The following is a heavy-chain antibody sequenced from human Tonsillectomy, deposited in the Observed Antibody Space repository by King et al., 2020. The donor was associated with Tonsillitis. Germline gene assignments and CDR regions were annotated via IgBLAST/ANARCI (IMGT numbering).Heavy chain of an antibody. CDR2: IYYSGST. CDR3: ARRKLYDSSGYSAQTDAFDI. CDR1: GGSISSYY. Sequence: VQLQESGPGLVKPSETLSLTCTVSGGSISSYYWSWIRQPPGKGLEWIGYIYYSGSTNYNPSLKSRVPISVDTSKNQFSLKLSSVTAADTAVYYCARRKLYDSSGYSAQTDAFDIWGQGTMVTVSS. V-gene: IGHV4-59*08. J-gene: IGHJ3*02. D-gene: IGHD3-22*01.